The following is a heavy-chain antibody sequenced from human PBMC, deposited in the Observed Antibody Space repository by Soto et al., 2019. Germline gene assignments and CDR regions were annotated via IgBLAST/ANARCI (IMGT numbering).Heavy chain of an antibody. CDR3: ASTRREGYNNYYGYYGMVV. J-gene: IGHJ6*02. Sequence: EVQLVESGGGLVKPGGSLRLSCAASGFTFSSYNMNWVRQAPGKGLEWVSSISSSSSYIYYADSVKGRFTIPRDNAKNSLYLQMNSLRAEDTAVYDCASTRREGYNNYYGYYGMVVWGQGTTVTVSS. CDR2: ISSSSSYI. V-gene: IGHV3-21*01. D-gene: IGHD1-1*01. CDR1: GFTFSSYN.